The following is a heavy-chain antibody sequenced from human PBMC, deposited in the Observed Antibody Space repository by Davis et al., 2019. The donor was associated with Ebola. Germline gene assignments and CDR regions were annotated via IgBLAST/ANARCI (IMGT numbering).Heavy chain of an antibody. CDR2: TSATNGNT. CDR1: GYTFTSYG. CDR3: ARAREIVRGVTLIDY. D-gene: IGHD3-10*02. J-gene: IGHJ4*02. Sequence: ASVKVSCKASGYTFTSYGISWVRQAPGQGLEWMGSTSATNGNTNYAQKLQGRVTLTTDTSTSTAYMELRSLGSDDTAVYYGARAREIVRGVTLIDYWKQGTLGTVSS. V-gene: IGHV1-18*01.